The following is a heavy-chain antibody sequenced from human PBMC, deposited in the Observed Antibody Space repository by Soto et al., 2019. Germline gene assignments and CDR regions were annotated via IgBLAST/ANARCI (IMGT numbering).Heavy chain of an antibody. V-gene: IGHV3-49*04. J-gene: IGHJ4*02. CDR1: GFNFANYA. D-gene: IGHD3-22*01. CDR3: TRYYYESSGYYVY. Sequence: GGSLRLSCTGSGFNFANYALTWVRQAPGKGLEWVGFIRGETNGGTADYAASLKGRITISRDDSKSIAYLEINSLQTEDTAVYYCTRYYYESSGYYVYWGQGTLVTVS. CDR2: IRGETNGGTA.